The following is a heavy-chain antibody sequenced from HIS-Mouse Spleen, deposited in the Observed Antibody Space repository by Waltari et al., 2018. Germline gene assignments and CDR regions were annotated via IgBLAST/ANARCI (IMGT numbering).Heavy chain of an antibody. D-gene: IGHD6-6*01. CDR1: GWSFRGYY. V-gene: IGHV4-34*01. Sequence: QVQLQQWGAGLLKPSETLSLTCAVYGWSFRGYYWSWIRQPPGKGLEWIGEINHSGRTNYNPSLKSRVTISVDTSKNQFSLKLSSVTAADTAVYYCARGLAARFDYWGQGTLVTVSS. CDR2: INHSGRT. J-gene: IGHJ4*02. CDR3: ARGLAARFDY.